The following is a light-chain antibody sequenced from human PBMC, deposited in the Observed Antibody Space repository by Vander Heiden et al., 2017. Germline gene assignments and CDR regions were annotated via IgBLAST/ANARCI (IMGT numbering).Light chain of an antibody. CDR2: AKN. CDR1: SLRSYY. J-gene: IGLJ3*02. CDR3: NSRDSSGNHWV. Sequence: SSELTQDPAVSVAFGQTVRIACQGDSLRSYYASWFQQKPGQAPVLVIYAKNNRPSGIPDRFSGSSSGNTASLTITGAQAEDEADYYCNSRDSSGNHWVFGGGTKLTVL. V-gene: IGLV3-19*01.